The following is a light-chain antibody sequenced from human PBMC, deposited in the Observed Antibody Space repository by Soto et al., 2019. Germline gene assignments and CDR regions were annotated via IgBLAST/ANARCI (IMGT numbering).Light chain of an antibody. Sequence: QSVLTQPASVSGSPGQSITISCTGTSSDVGGYNSVSWYQQHPDKATQLKIFDVSNRPSGISDRVSGSKSGNTASLTISGLQAEDEADYYCSSYTSTNTLIFGGGTKVTVL. CDR3: SSYTSTNTLI. CDR2: DVS. J-gene: IGLJ2*01. V-gene: IGLV2-14*03. CDR1: SSDVGGYNS.